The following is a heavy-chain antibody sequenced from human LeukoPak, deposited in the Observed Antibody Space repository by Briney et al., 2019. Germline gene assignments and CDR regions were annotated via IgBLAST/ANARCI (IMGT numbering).Heavy chain of an antibody. J-gene: IGHJ4*02. CDR1: GYTFTSYD. V-gene: IGHV1-8*01. CDR2: MNPNSGNT. CDR3: ARSRSSGYYRPFDY. Sequence: GASVKVSYKASGYTFTSYDINWVRQATGQGLEWMGWMNPNSGNTGYAQKFQGRVTMTRNTSISTAYMELSSLRSEDTAVYYCARSRSSGYYRPFDYWGQGTLVTVSS. D-gene: IGHD3-22*01.